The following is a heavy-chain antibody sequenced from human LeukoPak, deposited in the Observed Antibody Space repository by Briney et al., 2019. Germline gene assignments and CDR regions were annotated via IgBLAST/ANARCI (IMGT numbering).Heavy chain of an antibody. Sequence: SVKVSCKASGGTFSSYAIIWVRQAPGQGLEWMGGIIPIFATANYAQKFQGRVTITADKSTSTAYMELSSLRSEDTAVCYCASRGYSGYDAYYYGMDVWGKGTTVTVSS. CDR2: IIPIFATA. CDR1: GGTFSSYA. D-gene: IGHD5-12*01. V-gene: IGHV1-69*06. CDR3: ASRGYSGYDAYYYGMDV. J-gene: IGHJ6*04.